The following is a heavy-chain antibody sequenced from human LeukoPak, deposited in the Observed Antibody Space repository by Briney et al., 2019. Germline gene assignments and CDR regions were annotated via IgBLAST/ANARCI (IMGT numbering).Heavy chain of an antibody. D-gene: IGHD5-12*01. CDR3: ARARSGYDIYYFDY. CDR1: GGTFSSYA. CDR2: IIPIFGTA. J-gene: IGHJ4*02. Sequence: SVKASCKASGGTFSSYAISWVRQAPGQGLEWMGGIIPIFGTANYAQKFQGRVTITADESTSTAYMELSSLRSEDTAVYYCARARSGYDIYYFDYWGQGTLVTVSS. V-gene: IGHV1-69*13.